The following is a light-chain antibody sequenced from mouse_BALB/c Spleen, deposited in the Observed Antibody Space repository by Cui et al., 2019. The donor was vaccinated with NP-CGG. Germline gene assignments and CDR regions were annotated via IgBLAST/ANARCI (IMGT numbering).Light chain of an antibody. CDR1: TGAVTTSNY. Sequence: AVVTREPAPTTSPGETVTLTCRSSTGAVTTSNYANWVQEKPDHLFTGLIGGTNNRAPGVPARFSGSLIGDKAALTITGAQTEDEAIYFCALWYSNHWVFGGGTKLTVL. V-gene: IGLV1*01. J-gene: IGLJ1*01. CDR3: ALWYSNHWV. CDR2: GTN.